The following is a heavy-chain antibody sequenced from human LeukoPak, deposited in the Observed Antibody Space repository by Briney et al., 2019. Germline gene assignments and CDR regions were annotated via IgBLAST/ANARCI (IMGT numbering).Heavy chain of an antibody. V-gene: IGHV3-30*02. CDR2: IRSDGGEQ. CDR1: GFTFSNYG. Sequence: GGSLRLSCAASGFTFSNYGMLWVRQAPGKGLEWVSFIRSDGGEQFYADSVKGRFTISRDNSKNTLYLQMNSLRAEDTAVYYCAKVPPIVVVVAANFDYWGQGTLVTVSS. J-gene: IGHJ4*02. D-gene: IGHD2-15*01. CDR3: AKVPPIVVVVAANFDY.